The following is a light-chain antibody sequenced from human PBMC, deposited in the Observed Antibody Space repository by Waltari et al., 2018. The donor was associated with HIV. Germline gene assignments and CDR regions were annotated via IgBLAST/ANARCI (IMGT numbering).Light chain of an antibody. CDR3: LQTSQFPYT. CDR2: KVS. CDR1: QPLVHDDGRTY. Sequence: DIVLTQTPLSLPVTLGQPASISSRSSQPLVHDDGRTYLSWLHHRPCQPPRLLIDKVSDRVSGVPDRCSGRGAKTEFTIKITSVEADDVGVFYCLQTSQFPYTFGQGTNLEI. V-gene: IGKV2-24*01. J-gene: IGKJ2*01.